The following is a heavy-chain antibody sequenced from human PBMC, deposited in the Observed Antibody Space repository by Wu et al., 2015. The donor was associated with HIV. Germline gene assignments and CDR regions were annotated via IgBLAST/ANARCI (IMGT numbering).Heavy chain of an antibody. J-gene: IGHJ4*02. CDR2: IIPNHGGA. CDR1: GGSFSRSG. CDR3: ASDLYGSGSYFDY. Sequence: QVQLVQSGAEVKKPGSSVKVSCKASGGSFSRSGISWVRQAPGKGFEWMGRIIPNHGGANYAEKFQGRVTITADESTSTAYMELSSLRSEDTAVYYCASDLYGSGSYFDYWGQGTLVTVSS. V-gene: IGHV1-69*11. D-gene: IGHD3-10*01.